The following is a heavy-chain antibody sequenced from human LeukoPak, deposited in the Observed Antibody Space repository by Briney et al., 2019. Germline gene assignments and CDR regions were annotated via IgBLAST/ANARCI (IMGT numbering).Heavy chain of an antibody. J-gene: IGHJ6*02. CDR2: IHYSGGT. D-gene: IGHD4-4*01. CDR3: ARDRSYIMDV. Sequence: SQTLSLTCTVSGGSISIGDDYWSWIRQPPGKGREWIGYIHYSGGTYYNPSLKSRLTISVDTSKNQFSLKLSSVTAADTAVYFCARDRSYIMDVWGQGTTVTVSS. CDR1: GGSISIGDDY. V-gene: IGHV4-30-4*01.